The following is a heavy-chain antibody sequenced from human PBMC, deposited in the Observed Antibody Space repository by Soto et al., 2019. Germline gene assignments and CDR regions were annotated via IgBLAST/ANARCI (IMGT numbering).Heavy chain of an antibody. D-gene: IGHD6-19*01. CDR1: GFTFRDHD. CDR2: SRNKANSYTT. Sequence: VGSLSLPCAVAGFTFRDHDMRRVSTATGKGLEWVARSRNKANSYTTEYAESVKGRSTISRDNPKNTFYPQMNSLRTGDTAVFYFARSSGYSSGWYGGDDFDIWGQGTMVT. CDR3: ARSSGYSSGWYGGDDFDI. J-gene: IGHJ3*02. V-gene: IGHV3-72*01.